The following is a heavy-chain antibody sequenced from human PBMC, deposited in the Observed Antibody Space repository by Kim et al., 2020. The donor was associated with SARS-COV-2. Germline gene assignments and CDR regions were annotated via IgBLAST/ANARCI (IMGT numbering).Heavy chain of an antibody. CDR2: ISWNSDNI. D-gene: IGHD1-26*01. J-gene: IGHJ2*01. CDR1: GFTFDNYA. V-gene: IGHV3-9*01. CDR3: VKDNSGSYYSFYFEF. Sequence: GGSLRLSCAASGFTFDNYAMHWVRQAPGKGPEWVSGISWNSDNIGYADSVKGRFTISRDNAKNSLYLQMNSLSADDTAFYYCVKDNSGSYYSFYFEFWGR.